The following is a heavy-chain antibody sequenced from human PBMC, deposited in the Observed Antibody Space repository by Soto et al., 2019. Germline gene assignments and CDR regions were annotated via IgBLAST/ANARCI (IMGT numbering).Heavy chain of an antibody. V-gene: IGHV1-69*08. J-gene: IGHJ3*02. D-gene: IGHD2-21*01. CDR2: IIPMLGTR. CDR1: GGTFSTYS. CDR3: PIGSWSGEVSEI. Sequence: QVKLVQSGAEVKKPGSSVKVSCRDSGGTFSTYSMFWVRQAPGQGLEWMGRIIPMLGTRNYAQRFQGRVTLTADKSTATAHTELSTLSTEDTPLCYCPIGSWSGEVSEIWDEGTMVTYSS.